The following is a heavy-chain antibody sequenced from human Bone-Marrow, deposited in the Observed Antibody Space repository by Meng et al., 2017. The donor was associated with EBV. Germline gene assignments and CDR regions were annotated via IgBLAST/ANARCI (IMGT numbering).Heavy chain of an antibody. CDR3: ARGPLEWEPRGEDY. V-gene: IGHV4-34*01. J-gene: IGHJ4*02. Sequence: VQLQQGGAGLLKPSETLSLTCAVYGGSFSGYYWSWIRQPPGKGLEWIGEINHSGSTNYNPSLKSRVTISVDTSKNQFSLKLSSVTAADTAVYYCARGPLEWEPRGEDYWGQGTLVTVSS. D-gene: IGHD1-26*01. CDR2: INHSGST. CDR1: GGSFSGYY.